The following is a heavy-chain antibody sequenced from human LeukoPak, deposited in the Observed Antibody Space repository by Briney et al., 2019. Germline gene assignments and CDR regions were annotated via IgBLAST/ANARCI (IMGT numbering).Heavy chain of an antibody. J-gene: IGHJ5*02. D-gene: IGHD3-16*01. CDR2: ISAYNGNT. Sequence: ASVKVSCKASGYTFTSYGISWVRQAPGQGLEWMGWISAYNGNTNYAQKLQGRVTMTTVTSTSTAYMELRSLRSDDTAVYYCARGGPGIMITFGASTGWFDPWGQGTLVTVSS. CDR1: GYTFTSYG. V-gene: IGHV1-18*01. CDR3: ARGGPGIMITFGASTGWFDP.